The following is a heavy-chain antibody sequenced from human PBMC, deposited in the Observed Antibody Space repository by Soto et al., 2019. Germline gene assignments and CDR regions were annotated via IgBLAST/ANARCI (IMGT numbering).Heavy chain of an antibody. Sequence: QVQLVQSGDEVKKPGASVKVSCKASGYIFVNYGIAWVRQAPGQGLEWMGWISPYTGNTHSATKVHGRLTMTTDTSTSTAYMDLGSLTSHDTAVYYCVMVDNYVTPTPQDVWGKGTTVTVSS. J-gene: IGHJ6*04. D-gene: IGHD3-16*01. CDR1: GYIFVNYG. CDR2: ISPYTGNT. CDR3: VMVDNYVTPTPQDV. V-gene: IGHV1-18*01.